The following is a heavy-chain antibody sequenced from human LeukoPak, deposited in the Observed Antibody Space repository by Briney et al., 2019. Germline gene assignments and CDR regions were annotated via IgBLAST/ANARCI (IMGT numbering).Heavy chain of an antibody. CDR1: GFTFSNYW. CDR3: ARSARTFDY. D-gene: IGHD6-25*01. CDR2: IKQDGGEA. V-gene: IGHV3-7*01. J-gene: IGHJ4*02. Sequence: PGGSLRLSCAASGFTFSNYWMSWVRQAPGKGLEWVANIKQDGGEAYNVDSVKGRFTIFRDNAKNSLSLQMHSLRAEDTAVYYCARSARTFDYWGQGTLVTVSS.